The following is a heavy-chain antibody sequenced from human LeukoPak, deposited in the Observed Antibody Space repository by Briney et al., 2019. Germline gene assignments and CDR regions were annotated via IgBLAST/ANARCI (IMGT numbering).Heavy chain of an antibody. CDR2: ISYDGSYK. CDR3: ARDRGELKGFDAFDI. V-gene: IGHV3-30-3*01. J-gene: IGHJ3*02. D-gene: IGHD1-26*01. CDR1: GFTFSSCA. Sequence: GGSLRLSCAASGFTFSSCAMHWVRQAPGKGLEWVAVISYDGSYKYYADSVKGRFTISRDNSKNTLYLQMNSLRAEDTAVYYCARDRGELKGFDAFDIWGQGTMVTVSS.